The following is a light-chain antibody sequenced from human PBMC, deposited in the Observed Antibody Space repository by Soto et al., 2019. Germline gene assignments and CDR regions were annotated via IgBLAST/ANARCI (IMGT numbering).Light chain of an antibody. CDR1: QSVSSNY. V-gene: IGKV3-20*01. CDR2: AIS. CDR3: QYYDCSLYT. Sequence: EIVLTQSPGTLSLSPGERVSLSCRASQSVSSNYLAWYQQRPGQAPRRLIYAISGRQPGIPDRFSGSGSGPDFAFTINSLEPEDFAVYYCQYYDCSLYTFGQGTKLEIK. J-gene: IGKJ2*01.